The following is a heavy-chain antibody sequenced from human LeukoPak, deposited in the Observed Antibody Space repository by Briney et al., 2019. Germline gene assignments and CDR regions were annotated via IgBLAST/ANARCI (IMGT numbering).Heavy chain of an antibody. V-gene: IGHV1-46*01. Sequence: ASVKVSCKASGYTFTSYYMHWVRQAPGQGLEWMGIINPSGGSTSYAQKFQGRVTMTRDTSTSTVYMELSSLRAEDTAVYYCARVSNYYGSGSYYSENDYWGQGTLVTVSS. CDR2: INPSGGST. CDR1: GYTFTSYY. J-gene: IGHJ4*02. D-gene: IGHD3-10*01. CDR3: ARVSNYYGSGSYYSENDY.